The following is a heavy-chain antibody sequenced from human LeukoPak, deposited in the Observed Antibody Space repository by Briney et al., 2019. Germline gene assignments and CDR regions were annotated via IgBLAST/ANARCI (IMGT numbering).Heavy chain of an antibody. J-gene: IGHJ3*01. CDR2: IRQDGSEK. V-gene: IGHV3-7*01. CDR3: ARAGYYGDDAFDL. D-gene: IGHD2/OR15-2a*01. Sequence: GESLRLSCVASGFIIGSYWMSWVRQAPGKGLEWVANIRQDGSEKYYVDSVKGRLTISRDNAKNSLYLQMNNLTAADTAIYYCARAGYYGDDAFDLWGQGTRVTVSS. CDR1: GFIIGSYW.